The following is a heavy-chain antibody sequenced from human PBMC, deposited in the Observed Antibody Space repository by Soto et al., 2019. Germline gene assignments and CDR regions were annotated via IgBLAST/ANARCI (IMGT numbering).Heavy chain of an antibody. CDR2: INSDGSST. CDR1: GFTFSSYW. CDR3: ARVETCSSTSCYSVFDY. V-gene: IGHV3-74*03. Sequence: EVQLVESGGGLVQPGGSLRLSCAASGFTFSSYWMHWVRQAPGKGLVWVSRINSDGSSTTYADSVKGRFTICRDNAKNTLYLQMNSLRAADTAVYYCARVETCSSTSCYSVFDYWGQGTLVTVSS. D-gene: IGHD2-2*01. J-gene: IGHJ4*02.